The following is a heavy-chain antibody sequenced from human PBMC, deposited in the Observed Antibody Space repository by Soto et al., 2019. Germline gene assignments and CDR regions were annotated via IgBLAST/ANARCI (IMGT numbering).Heavy chain of an antibody. CDR3: GGGLAYGGCSSGLGF. CDR2: NITSFGTA. V-gene: IGHV1-69*13. CDR1: GVAYKSCA. D-gene: IGHD6-6*01. Sequence: GASVKLTSKAPGVAYKSCARSWAGQSPEQVVEWMGVNITSFGTANYQQKFEGRVTITAAAFTSTDKMELRRLSAEETVVYYCGGGLAYGGCSSGLGFWGQGTPVTVSS. J-gene: IGHJ4*02.